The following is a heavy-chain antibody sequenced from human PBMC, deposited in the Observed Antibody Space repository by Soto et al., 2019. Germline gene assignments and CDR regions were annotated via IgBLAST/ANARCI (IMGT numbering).Heavy chain of an antibody. CDR3: ARVDRSGYYYF. CDR1: GGTFSNYP. Sequence: QVQLVQSGAEVKKPGSSVKVSCKVSGGTFSNYPISWVRQAPGQGLEWMGRIVPSLGVTDYAQNFQGRVTISGDKSTSTAYMELSSLRSADTAFYYCARVDRSGYYYFWGQGTLVTVAS. J-gene: IGHJ4*02. CDR2: IVPSLGVT. V-gene: IGHV1-69*02. D-gene: IGHD3-22*01.